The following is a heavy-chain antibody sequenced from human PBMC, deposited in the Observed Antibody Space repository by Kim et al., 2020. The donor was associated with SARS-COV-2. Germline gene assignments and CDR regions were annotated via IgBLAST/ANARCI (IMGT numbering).Heavy chain of an antibody. CDR2: IYYSGST. CDR3: ARYCSSTSCRWFDP. D-gene: IGHD2-2*01. J-gene: IGHJ5*02. V-gene: IGHV4-31*03. Sequence: SETLSLTCTVSGCSISSGGYYWSWIRQYPGKGLEWIGYIYYSGSTYYNPSLRSRVSISVDTSKNQFSLKLNSVTAADTAVYYCARYCSSTSCRWFDPWGQGTLVTVSS. CDR1: GCSISSGGYY.